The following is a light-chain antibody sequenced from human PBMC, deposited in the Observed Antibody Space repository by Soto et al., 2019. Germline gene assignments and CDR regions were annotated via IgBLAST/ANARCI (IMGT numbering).Light chain of an antibody. Sequence: QSVLTQPPSMSGAPGQRVTISCTGSSSNIGAGYDVHWYQQHPGTAPKLLIFDNNNRPSGIPDRFSGSKSDTSASLAIPGLQAEDVADYYCQSFDTSLSGFVVFGGGTKLTVL. CDR3: QSFDTSLSGFVV. CDR1: SSNIGAGYD. CDR2: DNN. V-gene: IGLV1-40*01. J-gene: IGLJ2*01.